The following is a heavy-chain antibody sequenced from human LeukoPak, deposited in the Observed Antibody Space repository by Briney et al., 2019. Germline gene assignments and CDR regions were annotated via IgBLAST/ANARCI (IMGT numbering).Heavy chain of an antibody. CDR3: AREYYYDSSGYFDY. CDR1: GYTLPSYG. V-gene: IGHV1-18*01. Sequence: ASVKVSCKASGYTLPSYGISCVRQAPGPGREWRGWISAYNGNTNYAQKLQGRVTMTTDTSTSTAYMGLRSVRSDDTAVYYCAREYYYDSSGYFDYWGQGTLVTVSS. D-gene: IGHD3-22*01. J-gene: IGHJ4*02. CDR2: ISAYNGNT.